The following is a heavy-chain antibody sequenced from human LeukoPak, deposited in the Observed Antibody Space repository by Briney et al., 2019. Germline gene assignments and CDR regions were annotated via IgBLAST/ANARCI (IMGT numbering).Heavy chain of an antibody. Sequence: PGGSLRLSCAASGFTFSAYEMNWVRQAPGKGLESVSYISGSGTTKSYADSVKGRFTISRDNAKKTVFLQMNSLRAEDTAVYYCVRASSMVPFWGQGTLVSVSS. CDR3: VRASSMVPF. CDR1: GFTFSAYE. J-gene: IGHJ4*02. CDR2: ISGSGTTK. D-gene: IGHD4/OR15-4a*01. V-gene: IGHV3-48*03.